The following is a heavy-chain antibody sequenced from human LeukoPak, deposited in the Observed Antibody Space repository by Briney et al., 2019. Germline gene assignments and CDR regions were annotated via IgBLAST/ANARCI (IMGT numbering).Heavy chain of an antibody. J-gene: IGHJ4*02. CDR1: GGSISSGSYY. Sequence: SQTLSLTCTVSGGSISSGSYYWSWIRQPAGKGLEWIGRIYTSGSTNYNPSLKSRVTISVDTSKNQFSLKLSSVTAADTAVYYCARDSISGYSYGPPDYWGQGTLVTVSS. CDR2: IYTSGST. V-gene: IGHV4-61*02. D-gene: IGHD5-18*01. CDR3: ARDSISGYSYGPPDY.